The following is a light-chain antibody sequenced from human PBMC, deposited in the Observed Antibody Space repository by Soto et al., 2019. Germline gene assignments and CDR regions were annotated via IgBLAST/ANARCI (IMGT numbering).Light chain of an antibody. CDR2: GAS. J-gene: IGKJ5*01. V-gene: IGKV3-20*01. CDR1: QSVSTN. CDR3: QHYGRGSPFA. Sequence: EIVLTQSPGSLSLSPGEGATLSCRASQSVSTNVAWYQQRPGQPPKLLIFGASSRAPGIPARFSGSGSGTDFTLIINRLQPEDFALYFCQHYGRGSPFAFGLGTRLEIQ.